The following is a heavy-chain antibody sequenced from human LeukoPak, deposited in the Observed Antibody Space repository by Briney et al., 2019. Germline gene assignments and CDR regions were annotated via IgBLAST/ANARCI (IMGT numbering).Heavy chain of an antibody. J-gene: IGHJ4*02. CDR3: ARISGSYVFDY. CDR2: ITGSSTYT. Sequence: GGSLRLSCAASGFTFSDYYMTWIRQAPGKGLEGVSYITGSSTYTNYADSVKGRFAISRDNAKNSLYLQMNSLRAEDTAVYHCARISGSYVFDYWGQGTLVTVSS. V-gene: IGHV3-11*03. CDR1: GFTFSDYY. D-gene: IGHD1-26*01.